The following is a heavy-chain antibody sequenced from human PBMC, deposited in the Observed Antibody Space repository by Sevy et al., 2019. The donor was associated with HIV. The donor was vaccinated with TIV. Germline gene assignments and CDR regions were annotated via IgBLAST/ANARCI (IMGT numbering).Heavy chain of an antibody. CDR3: VRGPNCGVGGCQQISPYCLDV. V-gene: IGHV3-72*01. J-gene: IGHJ6*03. D-gene: IGHD2-21*01. CDR1: GFAFSDHY. CDR2: IRNRPNRYTT. Sequence: GGSLRLSCAASGFAFSDHYVDWVRQAPGKGLEWVGRIRNRPNRYTTEYAASVEGSFTISRDDSRHSLYLQMNSLKTEESAGYYCVRGPNCGVGGCQQISPYCLDVWGIGATVTVSS.